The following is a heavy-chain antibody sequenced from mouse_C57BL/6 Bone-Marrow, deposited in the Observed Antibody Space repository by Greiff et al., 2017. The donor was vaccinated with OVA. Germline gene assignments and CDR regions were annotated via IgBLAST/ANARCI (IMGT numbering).Heavy chain of an antibody. J-gene: IGHJ1*03. CDR3: ARRYYGNWYFDV. V-gene: IGHV1-18*01. D-gene: IGHD2-1*01. CDR2: INPNNGGT. CDR1: GYTFTDYN. Sequence: EVQLQQSGPELVKPGASVKIPCKASGYTFTDYNMDWVKQSHGKSLEWIGDINPNNGGTIYNQKFKGKATLTVDKSSSTAYMELRSLTSEDTAVDYCARRYYGNWYFDVWGTGTTVTVSS.